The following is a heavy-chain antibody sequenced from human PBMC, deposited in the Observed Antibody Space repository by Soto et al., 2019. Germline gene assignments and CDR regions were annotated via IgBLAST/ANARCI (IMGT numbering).Heavy chain of an antibody. CDR3: ALDSSSSHGGLYYYAMDV. CDR1: GGSLSSSSW. CDR2: IYHSGST. D-gene: IGHD6-6*01. J-gene: IGHJ6*02. V-gene: IGHV4-4*02. Sequence: SETLCVRWGVAGGSLSSSSWWSWVRPHPGKGLEWIGEIYHSGSTNYNPSLKSRVTISVDKSKNQFSLKLSSVTAADTAVYYCALDSSSSHGGLYYYAMDVWGQGTTVTVSS.